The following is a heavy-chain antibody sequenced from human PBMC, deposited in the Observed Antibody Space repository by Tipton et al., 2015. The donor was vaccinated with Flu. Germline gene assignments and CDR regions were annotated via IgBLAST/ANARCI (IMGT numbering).Heavy chain of an antibody. J-gene: IGHJ4*02. CDR1: GGSVSSGGYH. D-gene: IGHD4-17*01. CDR2: IYFSDT. CDR3: ASAPTMTTFFF. V-gene: IGHV4-31*03. Sequence: TLSLTCTVSGGSVSSGGYHWTWIRQFPGMGLEWIGSIYFSDTFYNPSLKSRVTISVDTSKNQFSLYLTSVTAADAAVYYCASAPTMTTFFFWGQGTLVTVSS.